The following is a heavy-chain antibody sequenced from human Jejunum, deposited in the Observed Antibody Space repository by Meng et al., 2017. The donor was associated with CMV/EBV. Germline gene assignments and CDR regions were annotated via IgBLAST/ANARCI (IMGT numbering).Heavy chain of an antibody. V-gene: IGHV3-7*01. CDR1: GFTVSSYW. Sequence: SGFTVSSYWRNWVRQAPGKGLEWVANIKQDGGETYYVDSVKDRFTISRDNAKNSLYLQMNSLRAEDTAVYYCASCSTNCLRPFDYWGQGTLVTVSS. J-gene: IGHJ4*02. D-gene: IGHD2-2*01. CDR2: IKQDGGET. CDR3: ASCSTNCLRPFDY.